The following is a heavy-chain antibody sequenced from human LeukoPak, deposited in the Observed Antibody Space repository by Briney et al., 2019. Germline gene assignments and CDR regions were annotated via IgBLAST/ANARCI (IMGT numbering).Heavy chain of an antibody. Sequence: GGSLRLSCAASGFTFGSYDMHWVRQATGKGLEWVSAIGTAGDTYYPGSVKGRFTISRENAKNSLYLQMNSLRAGDTAVYYCARGRSWYDNNWFDPWGQGTLVTVSS. CDR2: IGTAGDT. CDR3: ARGRSWYDNNWFDP. J-gene: IGHJ5*02. CDR1: GFTFGSYD. V-gene: IGHV3-13*01. D-gene: IGHD6-13*01.